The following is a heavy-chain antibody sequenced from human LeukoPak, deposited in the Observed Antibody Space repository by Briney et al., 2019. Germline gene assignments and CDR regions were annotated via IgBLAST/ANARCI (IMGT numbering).Heavy chain of an antibody. CDR2: IYYSGST. J-gene: IGHJ4*02. V-gene: IGHV4-59*01. Sequence: SETLSLTCTVSGGSISSYYWSWIRQPPGKGLEWSGYIYYSGSTNYNPSLKSRVTISVDTSKNQFSLKLSSVTAADTAVYYCARVGAPYSSSWYFSLWGQGTLVTVSS. D-gene: IGHD6-13*01. CDR3: ARVGAPYSSSWYFSL. CDR1: GGSISSYY.